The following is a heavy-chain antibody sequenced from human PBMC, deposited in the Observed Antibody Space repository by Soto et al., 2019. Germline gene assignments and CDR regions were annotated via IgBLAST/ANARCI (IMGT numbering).Heavy chain of an antibody. V-gene: IGHV4-34*01. CDR1: GGSFSGYY. D-gene: IGHD3-3*01. Sequence: PSETLSLTCAVYGGSFSGYYWSWIRQPPGKGLEWIGEINHSGTTKYNPSLKSRVIISVDTFKKQSSLKLSSVTAADTAVYYCARGDKGNYDFWSGYSQTTNYYYVDVWGKGTTVTVSS. CDR3: ARGDKGNYDFWSGYSQTTNYYYVDV. J-gene: IGHJ6*03. CDR2: INHSGTT.